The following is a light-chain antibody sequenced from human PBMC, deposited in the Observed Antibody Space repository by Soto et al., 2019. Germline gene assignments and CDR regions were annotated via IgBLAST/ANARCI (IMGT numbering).Light chain of an antibody. CDR2: SNN. V-gene: IGLV1-44*01. J-gene: IGLJ1*01. CDR3: ASWAAGLNSYG. CDR1: SSNIWSNT. Sequence: QSVRTQPPSSSGTPGQRVTISCSGSSSNIWSNTVSWYQQLPQRAPKLLIFSNNQRPSGVPDRFSGSKSGTSASLAISGLQSEDEADYYCASWAAGLNSYGFGTGTKLTVL.